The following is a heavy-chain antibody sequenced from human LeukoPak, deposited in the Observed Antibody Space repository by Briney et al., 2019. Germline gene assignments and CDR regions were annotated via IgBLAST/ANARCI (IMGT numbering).Heavy chain of an antibody. V-gene: IGHV3-48*03. D-gene: IGHD6-13*01. CDR3: ARGEGIAAASDY. Sequence: GGSLRLSCAASGFTFSSYEMNWVRQAPGKGLEWVSYISSSGSTIYYADSVKGRFTISRDNAKNSLYLQMNSLRAEDTAVYYCARGEGIAAASDYSGQGTLVTVSS. CDR2: ISSSGSTI. J-gene: IGHJ4*02. CDR1: GFTFSSYE.